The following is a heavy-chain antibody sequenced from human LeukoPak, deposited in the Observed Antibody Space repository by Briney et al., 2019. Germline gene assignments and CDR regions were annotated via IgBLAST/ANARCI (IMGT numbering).Heavy chain of an antibody. V-gene: IGHV3-23*01. Sequence: GGSLRLSCAASGFTFSSYGMSWVGPAPGKGLEGGSAISGRGGSTYYADSVKGRFTIPRDNSKNTLYLQMNSLSAEDTAVYYCAKDVQLAGNDYWGQGTLVTVSS. D-gene: IGHD6-13*01. CDR1: GFTFSSYG. CDR3: AKDVQLAGNDY. CDR2: ISGRGGST. J-gene: IGHJ4*02.